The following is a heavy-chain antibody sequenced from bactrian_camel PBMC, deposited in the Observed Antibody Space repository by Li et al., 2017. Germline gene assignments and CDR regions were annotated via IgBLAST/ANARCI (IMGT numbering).Heavy chain of an antibody. J-gene: IGHJ4*01. Sequence: HVQLVESGGGSVQAGGSLKLSCEFSGNTNADYCMGWYRQAPGKEKEGVAVVDSRGTASYTETAKGRFTTSQDNAKTTLYLQMNSLKPEDTAVYSCAASGSLSWGNLQYWLLREVTYTYWGQGTQVTVS. D-gene: IGHD1*01. CDR3: AASGSLSWGNLQYWLLREVTYTY. CDR2: VDSRGTA. V-gene: IGHV3S55*01. CDR1: GNTNADYC.